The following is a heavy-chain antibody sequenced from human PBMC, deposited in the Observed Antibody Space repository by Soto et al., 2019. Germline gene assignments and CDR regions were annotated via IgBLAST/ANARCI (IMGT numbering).Heavy chain of an antibody. CDR2: LSASGATA. CDR1: GFSLRSTA. Sequence: EVQLLESGGGLVQPGVSLRLSCATSGFSLRSTAMSWVRRAPGKGLEWVSTLSASGATALFADFAKGRFTISRDTSKNTMCLDMGNLKVDGTATYYWAKTGAVVAVDVYPRWFDSWGQGTLVTVSS. D-gene: IGHD2-15*01. CDR3: AKTGAVVAVDVYPRWFDS. J-gene: IGHJ5*02. V-gene: IGHV3-23*01.